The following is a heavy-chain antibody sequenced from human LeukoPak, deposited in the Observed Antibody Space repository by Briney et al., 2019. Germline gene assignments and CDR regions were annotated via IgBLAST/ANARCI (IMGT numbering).Heavy chain of an antibody. Sequence: SETLSLTCTVSGGSISSGGYYWSWIRQHPGKGLEWIGYIYYSGSTYYNPSLKSRVTISVDTSKNQFSLKLSSVTAADTAVYYCARGISGFLDYWGQGTLVTVSS. CDR2: IYYSGST. CDR1: GGSISSGGYY. J-gene: IGHJ4*02. CDR3: ARGISGFLDY. V-gene: IGHV4-31*03. D-gene: IGHD1-26*01.